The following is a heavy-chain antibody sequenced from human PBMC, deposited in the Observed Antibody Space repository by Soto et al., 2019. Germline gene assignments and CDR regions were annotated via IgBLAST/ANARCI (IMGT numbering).Heavy chain of an antibody. V-gene: IGHV1-69*01. J-gene: IGHJ4*02. CDR3: TRSHSTTPGAVAGPDFYFGL. CDR1: GGSFRSFT. D-gene: IGHD6-19*01. Sequence: QVQLVQSGAEVKRPGSSVKVSCKASGGSFRSFTVSWLRQVPGQGLEWMGGIIPDFGTTNYALRFQDRVSITADELPGKVFMEPTTLTSEDTAVYCCTRSHSTTPGAVAGPDFYFGLWGRGTLVTVA. CDR2: IIPDFGTT.